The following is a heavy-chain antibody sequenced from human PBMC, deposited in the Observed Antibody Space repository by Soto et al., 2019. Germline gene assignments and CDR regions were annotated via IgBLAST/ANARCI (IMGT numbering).Heavy chain of an antibody. CDR1: GGSISGHY. CDR2: IFYSGST. D-gene: IGHD6-19*01. J-gene: IGHJ4*02. V-gene: IGHV4-59*11. Sequence: SETLSLTCSVSGGSISGHYWTWIRQSPGKGLEWIGYIFYSGSTNYNPSLKSRVTISVDTSKNQFSLKMSSVTAAAAAVYYCARVGSSGWSPDYWGRGTLVTVSS. CDR3: ARVGSSGWSPDY.